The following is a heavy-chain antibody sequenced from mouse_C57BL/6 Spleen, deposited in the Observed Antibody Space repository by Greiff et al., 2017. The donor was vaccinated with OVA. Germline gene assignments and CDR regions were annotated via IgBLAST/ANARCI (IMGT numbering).Heavy chain of an antibody. CDR3: TRYVGGTYWYFDV. V-gene: IGHV1-15*01. CDR1: GYTFTDYE. J-gene: IGHJ1*03. D-gene: IGHD1-1*02. Sequence: QVQLQQSGAELVRPGASVTLSCKASGYTFTDYEMHWVKQTPVHGLEWIGAIDPETGGTAYNQKFKGKAILTADKSSSTAYMELRSLTSEDSAVYYCTRYVGGTYWYFDVWGTGTTVTVSS. CDR2: IDPETGGT.